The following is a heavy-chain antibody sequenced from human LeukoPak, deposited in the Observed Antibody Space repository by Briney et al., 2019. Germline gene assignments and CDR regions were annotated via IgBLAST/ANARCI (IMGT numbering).Heavy chain of an antibody. D-gene: IGHD3-9*01. CDR3: ARMPDILTGLDS. CDR2: IYYSGST. J-gene: IGHJ4*02. V-gene: IGHV4-59*01. CDR1: GGSLSNYY. Sequence: SQTLSLTCTVSGGSLSNYYWNWIRQPPGKGLEWIAYIYYSGSTNYNPSLKSRVTISLDTSKNQFSLKLSSVTTADTAVYYCARMPDILTGLDSWGQGTLVTVSS.